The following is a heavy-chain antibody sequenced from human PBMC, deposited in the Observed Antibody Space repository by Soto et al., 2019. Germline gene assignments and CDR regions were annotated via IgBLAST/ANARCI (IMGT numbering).Heavy chain of an antibody. Sequence: SEPLSLTCSVAGRSISSSSYYWGWIRQPPGKGLEWIGSIYYSGTTYYNPSLKSRVAISVDTSKNLFSLKLSSVTAADTAVYYCARPNYYDTSGYYPYYFYGMDVWGQGTTVTVSS. J-gene: IGHJ6*02. CDR3: ARPNYYDTSGYYPYYFYGMDV. CDR2: IYYSGTT. CDR1: GRSISSSSYY. D-gene: IGHD3-22*01. V-gene: IGHV4-39*01.